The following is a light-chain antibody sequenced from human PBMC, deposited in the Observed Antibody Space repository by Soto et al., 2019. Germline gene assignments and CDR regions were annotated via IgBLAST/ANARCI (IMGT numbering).Light chain of an antibody. CDR1: QSINNY. J-gene: IGKJ5*01. V-gene: IGKV1-39*01. CDR2: AAS. CDR3: QQSYSTPPIT. Sequence: DIQVTQSPSSLSASVGDRVTITCRASQSINNYLNWYQQKPGKAPKLLIYAASILQSGVPSRFSVSGSGTDFTLTITSLQPEDFATYYCQQSYSTPPITFGQGTRLEI.